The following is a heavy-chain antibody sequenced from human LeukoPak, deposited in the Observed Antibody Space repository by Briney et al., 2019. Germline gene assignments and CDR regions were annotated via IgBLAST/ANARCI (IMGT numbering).Heavy chain of an antibody. V-gene: IGHV3-30*02. CDR3: AKDRGGSHFDY. Sequence: GGSLRLSCEASGSTFSTSGMHWVRQPPGKGLEWVAFIRYDGSHQYNADSVKGRFTISRVNSKNTLYVEMNSLRFEDTAVYYCAKDRGGSHFDYWGQGTLVTVSS. CDR2: IRYDGSHQ. J-gene: IGHJ4*02. CDR1: GSTFSTSG. D-gene: IGHD3-16*01.